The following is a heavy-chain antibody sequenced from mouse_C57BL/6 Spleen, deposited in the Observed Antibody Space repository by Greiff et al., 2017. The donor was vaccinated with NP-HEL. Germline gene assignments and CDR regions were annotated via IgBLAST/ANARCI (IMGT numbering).Heavy chain of an antibody. D-gene: IGHD1-1*01. V-gene: IGHV1-69*01. Sequence: QVQLQQPGAELVMPGASVKLSCKASGYTFTSYWMHWVKQRPGQGLEWIGEIDPSDSYTNYNQKFKGKSTLTVDKSSSTAYMQLSSRTSEDSAVYYCARRGYGSSYDYWGQGTTLTVSS. J-gene: IGHJ2*01. CDR1: GYTFTSYW. CDR2: IDPSDSYT. CDR3: ARRGYGSSYDY.